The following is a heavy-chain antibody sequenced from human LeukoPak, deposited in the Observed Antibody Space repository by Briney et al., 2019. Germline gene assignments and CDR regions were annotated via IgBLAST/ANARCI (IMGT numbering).Heavy chain of an antibody. D-gene: IGHD3-22*01. CDR3: ARGHSSGYSNWFDP. Sequence: ASVKVSCKAPGYTFTGYYMHWVRQAPGQGLEWMGWMNPNSGDTGYAQKFQGRVTFSRNTSISTAYMELSSLRSEDTAVYYCARGHSSGYSNWFDPWGQGTLVTVSS. V-gene: IGHV1-8*03. J-gene: IGHJ5*02. CDR2: MNPNSGDT. CDR1: GYTFTGYY.